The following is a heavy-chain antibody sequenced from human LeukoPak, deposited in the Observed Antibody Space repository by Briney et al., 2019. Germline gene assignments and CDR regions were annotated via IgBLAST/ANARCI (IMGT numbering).Heavy chain of an antibody. CDR1: GASISDYY. CDR2: IYHDGRT. V-gene: IGHV4-59*08. J-gene: IGHJ5*02. Sequence: SETLSLTCTVSGASISDYYWSWIRQPPGKGLEWIGYIYHDGRTNYNPSLKSRVTISVDTSESQFSLWLRSVTAADSAVYYCARHAIGYAWFDPWGQGTLVTVSS. D-gene: IGHD5-12*01. CDR3: ARHAIGYAWFDP.